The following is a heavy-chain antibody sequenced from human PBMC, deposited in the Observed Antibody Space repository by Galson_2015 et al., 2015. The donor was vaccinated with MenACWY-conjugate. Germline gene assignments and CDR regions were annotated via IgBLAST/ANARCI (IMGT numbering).Heavy chain of an antibody. CDR3: ARTGRMAVSLSYFDS. CDR2: IDHRGYT. J-gene: IGHJ4*02. Sequence: SETLSLTCSVSGFSISSGFYWGWIRQSPGKGLEWIGTIDHRGYTYESPSLKSRITISVDTSRNQFSLRLTSMTAADTAVLYCARTGRMAVSLSYFDSWGQGTLVTVSA. D-gene: IGHD6-19*01. CDR1: GFSISSGFY. V-gene: IGHV4-38-2*01.